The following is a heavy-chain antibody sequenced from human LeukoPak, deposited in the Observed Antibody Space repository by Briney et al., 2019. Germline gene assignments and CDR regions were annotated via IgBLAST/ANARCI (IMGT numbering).Heavy chain of an antibody. V-gene: IGHV1-2*02. J-gene: IGHJ3*02. CDR2: INPNSGGT. CDR3: ATEGIDSGARMGFHI. D-gene: IGHD3-22*01. CDR1: GYTFTGYY. Sequence: GASVKVSCKASGYTFTGYYMHWVRQAPGQGLEWMGWINPNSGGTNYAQKFQGRVTMTRDTSTNTVYMELTSLRSDDTAVYYCATEGIDSGARMGFHIWGQGTMVTVSS.